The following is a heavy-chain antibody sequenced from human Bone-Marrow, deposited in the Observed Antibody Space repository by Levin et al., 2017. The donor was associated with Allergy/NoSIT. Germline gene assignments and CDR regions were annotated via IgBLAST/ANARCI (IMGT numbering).Heavy chain of an antibody. V-gene: IGHV3-23*01. Sequence: GESLKISCGASGFTFDTFTMSWVRQGPGRGLEWLADISGSGGRTYYADSVKGRFSISRDNSKNIVYLQMNSLRGEDTAVYYCAKNLGADEGDGILTGLFDYWGQGTLVTVSS. CDR2: ISGSGGRT. D-gene: IGHD3-9*01. CDR3: AKNLGADEGDGILTGLFDY. J-gene: IGHJ4*02. CDR1: GFTFDTFT.